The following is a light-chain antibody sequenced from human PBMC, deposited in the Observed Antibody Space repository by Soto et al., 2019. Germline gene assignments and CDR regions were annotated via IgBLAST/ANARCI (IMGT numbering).Light chain of an antibody. Sequence: EIVFTQSPATLSLSPGERAPLSCRASQSVNSNYLAWYQQKPGQAPRLLIYGASNRATGIPDRFSGSGSGTDFTLTISRLEPEDFAVYYCQQYGSSGTFGQGTKVDIK. V-gene: IGKV3-20*01. CDR2: GAS. CDR3: QQYGSSGT. CDR1: QSVNSNY. J-gene: IGKJ1*01.